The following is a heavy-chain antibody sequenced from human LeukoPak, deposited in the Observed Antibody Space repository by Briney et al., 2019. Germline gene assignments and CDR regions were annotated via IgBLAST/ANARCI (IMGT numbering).Heavy chain of an antibody. V-gene: IGHV3-23*01. CDR2: ISGSGGST. D-gene: IGHD2-15*01. J-gene: IGHJ4*02. CDR1: GFTFSSYA. Sequence: GGSLRLSCAASGFTFSSYAMSWVRQAPGKGLEWVSAISGSGGSTYYADSVKGRFTISRDNSKNTLYLQMNSLRAEDTAVYYCAKDNIVVVVAAPFGYWGQGTLVTVSS. CDR3: AKDNIVVVVAAPFGY.